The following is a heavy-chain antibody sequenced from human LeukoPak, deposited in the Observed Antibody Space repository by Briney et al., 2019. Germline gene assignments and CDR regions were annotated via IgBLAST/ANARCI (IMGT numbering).Heavy chain of an antibody. CDR1: GFTFSSYA. J-gene: IGHJ4*02. CDR2: ISYDGSNK. Sequence: PGGSLRLSCAASGFTFSSYAMHWVRQAPGKGLEWVAVISYDGSNKYYADSVKGRFTISRDNSKNTRYLQMNSLRAEDTAVYYCAREDTAMAPVYYFDYWGQGTLVTVSS. D-gene: IGHD5-18*01. CDR3: AREDTAMAPVYYFDY. V-gene: IGHV3-30-3*01.